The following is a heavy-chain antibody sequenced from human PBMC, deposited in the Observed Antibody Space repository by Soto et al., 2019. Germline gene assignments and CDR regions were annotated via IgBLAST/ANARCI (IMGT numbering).Heavy chain of an antibody. J-gene: IGHJ6*02. CDR1: GLTFRSYA. CDR2: ISYDGTKT. CDR3: AKALLLSRAGRNIHYGMDL. D-gene: IGHD6-6*01. Sequence: QVHLVESGGGVVQPGRSLRLSCEASGLTFRSYAMHWVRQAPGKGLERLAGISYDGTKTYYADSVKGRFAISRDNSKNTLYLQMDTPRVEDSSLYFCAKALLLSRAGRNIHYGMDLWGQGTTVTVSS. V-gene: IGHV3-30*18.